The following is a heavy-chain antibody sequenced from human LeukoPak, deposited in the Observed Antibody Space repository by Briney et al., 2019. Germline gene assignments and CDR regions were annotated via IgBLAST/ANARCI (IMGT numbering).Heavy chain of an antibody. D-gene: IGHD4/OR15-4a*01. CDR2: ITSDTSYI. V-gene: IGHV3-21*01. Sequence: GGSLRLSCAASGFTFNTYSMNWVRQAPGKGLKWASSITSDTSYIYYADSVKGRFTISRDNAKNSLYLQMNSPRVEDTAVYYCARDLGDYGWSLDSWGQGTLVTVSS. CDR1: GFTFNTYS. J-gene: IGHJ4*02. CDR3: ARDLGDYGWSLDS.